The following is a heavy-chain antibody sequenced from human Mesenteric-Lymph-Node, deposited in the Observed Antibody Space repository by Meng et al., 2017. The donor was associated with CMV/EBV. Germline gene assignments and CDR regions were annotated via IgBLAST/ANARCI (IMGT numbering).Heavy chain of an antibody. J-gene: IGHJ4*02. Sequence: GESLKISCVGSEFTFSSYAMSWVRQAPGKGLEWVSAISGDGGTTYYADSVKGRFTISRDNSKNTLYLQMNSLRAEDTAVYYCARDNGMTGTTFLEYWGQGTLVTVSS. V-gene: IGHV3-23*01. CDR3: ARDNGMTGTTFLEY. D-gene: IGHD1-14*01. CDR1: EFTFSSYA. CDR2: ISGDGGTT.